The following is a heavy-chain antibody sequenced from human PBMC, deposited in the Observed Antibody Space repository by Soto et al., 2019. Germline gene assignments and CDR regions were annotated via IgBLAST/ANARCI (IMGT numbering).Heavy chain of an antibody. Sequence: QVQLQQWGAGLLKPSETLSLSCAVYGGPFSGYYWSWIRQPPGKGLEWIGEINHSGSTNYNPSLKSRVTMSVDTSKNQFSLNLRSVTAADTAVYYCARGLVRLSGQRPIRYYYYTMDVWGQGTTVTVSS. CDR3: ARGLVRLSGQRPIRYYYYTMDV. CDR2: INHSGST. D-gene: IGHD6-6*01. J-gene: IGHJ6*02. V-gene: IGHV4-34*01. CDR1: GGPFSGYY.